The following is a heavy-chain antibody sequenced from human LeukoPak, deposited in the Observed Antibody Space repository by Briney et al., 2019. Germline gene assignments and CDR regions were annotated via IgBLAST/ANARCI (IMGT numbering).Heavy chain of an antibody. CDR1: GFTFNNYA. CDR2: IGFGDDSA. V-gene: IGHV3-23*01. CDR3: ARALAVTGTEGFDP. J-gene: IGHJ5*02. Sequence: GGSLRLSCAASGFTFNNYAMSWVRQAPGKGLEWVSTIGFGDDSAYYADSVKGRFTISRDNAKNTLYLQMNSLRAEDTAVYYCARALAVTGTEGFDPWGQGTLVTVSS. D-gene: IGHD6-19*01.